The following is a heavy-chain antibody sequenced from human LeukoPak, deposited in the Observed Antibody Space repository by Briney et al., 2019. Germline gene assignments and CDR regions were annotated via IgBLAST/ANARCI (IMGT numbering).Heavy chain of an antibody. CDR2: INPNSGGI. D-gene: IGHD2-15*01. CDR1: GYTFTSYY. V-gene: IGHV1-2*02. CDR3: ASDSGGSPVGAFDI. Sequence: ASVKVSCKASGYTFTSYYMHWVRQAPGQGLEWMGWINPNSGGINYAQKFQGRVTMTRDTSISTAYMELSSLRSEDTAVYYCASDSGGSPVGAFDIWGQGTMVTVSS. J-gene: IGHJ3*02.